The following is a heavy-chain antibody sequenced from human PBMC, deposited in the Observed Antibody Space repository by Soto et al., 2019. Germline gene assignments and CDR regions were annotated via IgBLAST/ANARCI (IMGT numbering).Heavy chain of an antibody. CDR1: GYSFTSYW. CDR2: IYPGDSDT. J-gene: IGHJ2*01. D-gene: IGHD3-22*01. CDR3: ARPETYYYDSSGPKDWYFDL. V-gene: IGHV5-51*01. Sequence: GESLKISCKGSGYSFTSYWIGWVRQMPGKGLEWMGIIYPGDSDTRYSPSFQGQVTISADKSISTAYLQWSSLKASDTAMYYCARPETYYYDSSGPKDWYFDLCGRGTLVTVSS.